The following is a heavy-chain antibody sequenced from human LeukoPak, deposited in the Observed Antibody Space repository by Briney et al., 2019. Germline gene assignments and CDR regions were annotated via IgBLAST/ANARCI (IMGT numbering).Heavy chain of an antibody. CDR2: IIPIFGTA. V-gene: IGHV1-69*06. CDR1: GGTFSSYA. J-gene: IGHJ6*03. Sequence: SVKVSCKASGGTFSSYAISWVRQAPGQGLEWMGGIIPIFGTANYAQKFQGRVTITADKSTSTAYMELSSLRSEDTAVYYCARPVTPYYYYYMDAWGKGTTVTVSS. D-gene: IGHD4-11*01. CDR3: ARPVTPYYYYYMDA.